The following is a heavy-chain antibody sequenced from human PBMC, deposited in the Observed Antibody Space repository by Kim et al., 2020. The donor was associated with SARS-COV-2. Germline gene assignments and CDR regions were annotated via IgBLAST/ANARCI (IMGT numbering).Heavy chain of an antibody. Sequence: AAPVKGRFTISRDDSKDTLYLQMNSLKPEDTAVYYCSTDTDRGDYGDYIDYWGQGTLVTVSS. J-gene: IGHJ4*02. D-gene: IGHD4-17*01. V-gene: IGHV3-15*01. CDR3: STDTDRGDYGDYIDY.